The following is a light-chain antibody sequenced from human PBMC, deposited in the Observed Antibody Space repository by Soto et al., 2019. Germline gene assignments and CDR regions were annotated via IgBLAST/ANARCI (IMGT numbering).Light chain of an antibody. CDR2: AAS. CDR3: QQCDSSPRT. Sequence: DIQMTQSPSTLSSSVGDRVTLTCRASQSITTYVIWYQQKLGNAPTLLIYAASSLQSGVPSRFSGSGSGTDFTLTISSLQPEDFATYFCQQCDSSPRTFGQGTKVEI. CDR1: QSITTY. V-gene: IGKV1-39*01. J-gene: IGKJ1*01.